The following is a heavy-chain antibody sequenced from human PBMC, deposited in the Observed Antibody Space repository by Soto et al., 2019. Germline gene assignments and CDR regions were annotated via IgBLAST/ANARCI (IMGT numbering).Heavy chain of an antibody. D-gene: IGHD6-19*01. CDR2: INPSGGST. CDR3: ASLAVAGPDFFDY. V-gene: IGHV1-46*03. J-gene: IGHJ4*02. Sequence: QVQLVQSGAEVKKPGASVKVSCKASGYTFTSYYMHWVRQDPEQGREWMGTINPSGGSTSYAQELQGRVTMTRDTSTSRVYMELSSLRSEDTAVYYCASLAVAGPDFFDYWGQGTLVTVSS. CDR1: GYTFTSYY.